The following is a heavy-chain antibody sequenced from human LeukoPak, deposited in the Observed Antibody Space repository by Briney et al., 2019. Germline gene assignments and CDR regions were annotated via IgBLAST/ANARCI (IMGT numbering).Heavy chain of an antibody. V-gene: IGHV3-7*03. D-gene: IGHD6-6*01. CDR2: IKQDGSEK. Sequence: GSLRLSCAASGFTFSSYWMSWVRQAPGKGLEWVANIKQDGSEKYYVDSVKGRFTISRDNAKNSLYLQMNSLRAEDMALYYCAKDIHRGSSSFLDYWGQGTLVTVSS. CDR1: GFTFSSYW. CDR3: AKDIHRGSSSFLDY. J-gene: IGHJ4*02.